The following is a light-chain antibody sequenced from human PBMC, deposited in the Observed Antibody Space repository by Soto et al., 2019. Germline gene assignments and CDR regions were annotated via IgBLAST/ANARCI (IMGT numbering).Light chain of an antibody. CDR3: GTWDSSLSVV. J-gene: IGLJ2*01. CDR1: SSNIGNNY. Sequence: QSVLTQPPSVSAAPGQTVTISCSGSSSNIGNNYVSWYQQLPGTAPKLLIYDNNKRPSGIPDRFSGSKSGTSATLGITGLQTGDEADYYCGTWDSSLSVVFDGGTKLTVL. CDR2: DNN. V-gene: IGLV1-51*01.